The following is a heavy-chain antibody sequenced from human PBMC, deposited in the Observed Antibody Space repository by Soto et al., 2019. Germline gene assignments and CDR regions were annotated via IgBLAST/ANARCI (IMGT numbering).Heavy chain of an antibody. CDR3: ARGNSFGSGIGYSDH. J-gene: IGHJ4*02. V-gene: IGHV4-61*05. Sequence: SETLSLTCTVSGGSISSSSYYWSWIRQPPGKGLEWIGYIYYSGGTKYSPSLKSRVTISVDTSKNQFSLKLRSVTAADTAIYYCARGNSFGSGIGYSDHWGQGAQVTVSS. CDR2: IYYSGGT. D-gene: IGHD3-10*01. CDR1: GGSISSSSYY.